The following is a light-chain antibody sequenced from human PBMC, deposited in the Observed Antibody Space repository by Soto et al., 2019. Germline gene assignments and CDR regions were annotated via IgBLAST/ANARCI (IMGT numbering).Light chain of an antibody. Sequence: DIQMTQSPSTLPASVGERVTITCRASQSISSWLAWYQQKQGKAPKLXIYDASSLETGVQSMFSGSGSGTGFTFTISSLQPEDFATYYCQQYESRPLTFGQGTRLEIK. CDR2: DAS. CDR3: QQYESRPLT. J-gene: IGKJ5*01. V-gene: IGKV1-5*01. CDR1: QSISSW.